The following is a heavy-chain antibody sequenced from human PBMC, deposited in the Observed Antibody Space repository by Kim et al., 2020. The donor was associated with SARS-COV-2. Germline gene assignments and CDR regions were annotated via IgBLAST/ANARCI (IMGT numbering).Heavy chain of an antibody. D-gene: IGHD5-18*01. CDR3: AKDQVDGYGY. CDR1: GFTFSSYG. CDR2: ISYDGSNK. Sequence: GGSLRLSCAASGFTFSSYGMHWVRQAPGKGLEWVAVISYDGSNKYYADSVKGRFTISRDNSKNTLYLQMNSLRAEDTAVYYCAKDQVDGYGYWGQGTLVTVSS. V-gene: IGHV3-30*18. J-gene: IGHJ4*02.